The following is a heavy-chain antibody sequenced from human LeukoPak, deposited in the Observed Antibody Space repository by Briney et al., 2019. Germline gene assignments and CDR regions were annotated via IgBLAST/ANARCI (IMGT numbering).Heavy chain of an antibody. D-gene: IGHD6-19*01. CDR2: ISGSGDGT. CDR1: GFTFSSYA. Sequence: PGGSLRLSCAASGFTFSSYAMSWVRQAPGKGLEWVSAISGSGDGTYFADSVKGRVTISRDNSKDMLYLQLNSLRADDAAVYYCAKDARRTSGWYYFDSWGQGTLITVSS. CDR3: AKDARRTSGWYYFDS. V-gene: IGHV3-23*01. J-gene: IGHJ4*02.